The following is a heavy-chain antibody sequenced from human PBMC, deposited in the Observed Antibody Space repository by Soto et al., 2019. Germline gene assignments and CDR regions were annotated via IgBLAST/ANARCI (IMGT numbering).Heavy chain of an antibody. CDR2: ISWNSGSI. D-gene: IGHD2-15*01. Sequence: GGSLRPSCAASGFTFDDYAMHWVRQAPGKGLEWVSGISWNSGSIGYADSVKGRFTISRDNAKNSLYLQMNSLRAEDTALYYCAKVANRYCSGGSCSYFDYWGQGTLVTVSS. J-gene: IGHJ4*02. CDR3: AKVANRYCSGGSCSYFDY. CDR1: GFTFDDYA. V-gene: IGHV3-9*01.